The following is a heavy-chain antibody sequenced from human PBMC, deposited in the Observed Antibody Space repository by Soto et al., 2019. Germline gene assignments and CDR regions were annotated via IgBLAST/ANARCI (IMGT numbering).Heavy chain of an antibody. CDR1: GGSISSGDYY. J-gene: IGHJ6*02. Sequence: PSEALSLTCTVSGGSISSGDYYWTWIRHAPGNGLEWIGYIYYIGSTYYKPSLKSRVTISQYTYKNQFSLKLTSAAAADTAVYQCARDQNKHDPLRDYYYYGMAVWGQGTKVTV. CDR2: IYYIGST. D-gene: IGHD2-21*01. V-gene: IGHV4-30-4*01. CDR3: ARDQNKHDPLRDYYYYGMAV.